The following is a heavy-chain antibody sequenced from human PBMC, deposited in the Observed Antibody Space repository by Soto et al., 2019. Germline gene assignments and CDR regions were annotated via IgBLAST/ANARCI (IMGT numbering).Heavy chain of an antibody. D-gene: IGHD3-10*01. V-gene: IGHV3-21*01. CDR3: ASKESPMVRGHEWI. J-gene: IGHJ4*02. Sequence: PGGSLRLSCAASGFSFSTYSMNWVRQTPGKGLEWVSSIDGSSSYIYYADSVKGRFTISRDNAKNSLYLQMNNLRGDDTAVYYCASKESPMVRGHEWIWGQGTLVTVSX. CDR1: GFSFSTYS. CDR2: IDGSSSYI.